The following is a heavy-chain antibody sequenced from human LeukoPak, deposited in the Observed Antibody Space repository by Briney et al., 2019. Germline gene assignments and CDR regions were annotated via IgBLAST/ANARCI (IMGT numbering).Heavy chain of an antibody. CDR3: AAWYSSSWGRHYYYGMDV. Sequence: GESLKISCKGSGYSFTSYWIGSVRKMPGKGLEWMGIFYPGDSDTRYSPSFQGQVTISADKSISTAYLQWSSLKASDTAMYYCAAWYSSSWGRHYYYGMDVWGQGTTVTVSS. CDR1: GYSFTSYW. J-gene: IGHJ6*02. D-gene: IGHD6-13*01. V-gene: IGHV5-51*01. CDR2: FYPGDSDT.